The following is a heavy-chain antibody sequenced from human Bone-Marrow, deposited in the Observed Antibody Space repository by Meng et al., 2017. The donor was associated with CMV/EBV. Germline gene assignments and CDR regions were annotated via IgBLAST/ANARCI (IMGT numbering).Heavy chain of an antibody. CDR3: ARHYCSSTTCYGYFDY. CDR2: ISTYNGDT. Sequence: ASVKVSCKASGYTFTGYYIHWVRQAPGQGLEWMGWISTYNGDTNYAQKLQGRVTMTTDTSTSTVYMELRSLRSDDTAVYYCARHYCSSTTCYGYFDYWGQGTLVTVSS. J-gene: IGHJ4*02. V-gene: IGHV1-18*01. CDR1: GYTFTGYY. D-gene: IGHD2-2*01.